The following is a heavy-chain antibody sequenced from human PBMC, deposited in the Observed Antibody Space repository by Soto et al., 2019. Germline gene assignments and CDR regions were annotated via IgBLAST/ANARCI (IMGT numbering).Heavy chain of an antibody. CDR1: GFTVSTNY. J-gene: IGHJ4*02. D-gene: IGHD3-22*01. V-gene: IGHV3-53*02. CDR3: ARRSSGYPYYFHY. CDR2: IYSGGST. Sequence: EVQLVETGGGLSQPGGSLRLSCAASGFTVSTNYMSWVRQAPGKGLEWVSLIYSGGSTYYADSVKGRFTISSDNSKNTLYLQVNSLRAEDTAVYYCARRSSGYPYYFHYWGQGTLVTVSS.